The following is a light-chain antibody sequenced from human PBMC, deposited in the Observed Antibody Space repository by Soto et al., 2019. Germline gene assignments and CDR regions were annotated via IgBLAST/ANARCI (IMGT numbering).Light chain of an antibody. CDR2: GNS. CDR3: QSYGSSLSGSYV. CDR1: SSNIGAGYD. V-gene: IGLV1-40*01. J-gene: IGLJ1*01. Sequence: QSVLTQPPSVSGAPGQRVTISCTGSSSNIGAGYDVHWYQQLPGTAPKLLIYGNSNRPSGVPDRFSGSKSGTSASLAITGLQAEDEADYYCQSYGSSLSGSYVFGNGTKVTV.